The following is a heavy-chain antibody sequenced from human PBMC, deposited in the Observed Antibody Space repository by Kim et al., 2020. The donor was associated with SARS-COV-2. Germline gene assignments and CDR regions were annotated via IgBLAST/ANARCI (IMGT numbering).Heavy chain of an antibody. J-gene: IGHJ4*02. Sequence: GGSLRLSCAASGFTFSSYFMNWVRQAPGKGLEWVSSISSSSSYIYYADSVKGRFTISRDNAKNSLYLQMNSLRAEDTALYYCARLGYTYSRTVDYWGQGTLVTVSS. CDR1: GFTFSSYF. D-gene: IGHD5-18*01. V-gene: IGHV3-21*01. CDR2: ISSSSSYI. CDR3: ARLGYTYSRTVDY.